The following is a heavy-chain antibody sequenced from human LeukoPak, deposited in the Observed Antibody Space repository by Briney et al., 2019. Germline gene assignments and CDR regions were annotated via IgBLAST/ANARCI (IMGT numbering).Heavy chain of an antibody. D-gene: IGHD3-22*01. Sequence: GASVKVSCKTSGYTFTGYYIHWVRQAPGQGLEWMGWINPNSGGTNYAQKFQGRVTMTRDTSIITAYMELSRLSSDDTAVYYCARGERYDSSGYPFDYWGQGTLVTVSS. CDR3: ARGERYDSSGYPFDY. J-gene: IGHJ4*02. CDR1: GYTFTGYY. V-gene: IGHV1-2*02. CDR2: INPNSGGT.